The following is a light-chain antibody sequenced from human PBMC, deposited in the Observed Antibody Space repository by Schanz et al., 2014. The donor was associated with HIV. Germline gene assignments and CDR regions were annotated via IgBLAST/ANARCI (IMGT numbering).Light chain of an antibody. Sequence: QSVLTQPPSASGTPGQRVTISCSGSSSNIGNNYIYWHQQLPGTAPKLLIYRNNQRPSGVPDRFSGSKSGTSASLAITGLQAEDEADYYCQSFDSSLSGSNVVFGGGTKLTVL. J-gene: IGLJ2*01. CDR3: QSFDSSLSGSNVV. CDR1: SSNIGNNY. CDR2: RNN. V-gene: IGLV1-47*01.